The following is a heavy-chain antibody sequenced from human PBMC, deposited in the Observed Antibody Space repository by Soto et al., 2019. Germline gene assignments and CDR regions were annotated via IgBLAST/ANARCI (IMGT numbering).Heavy chain of an antibody. V-gene: IGHV4-30-2*01. CDR2: IYHSGST. J-gene: IGHJ5*02. CDR3: ARVPDR. D-gene: IGHD2-2*01. CDR1: GGSISSGGYS. Sequence: PSETLSLTCAVSGGSISSGGYSWSWIRQPPGKGLEWIGYIYHSGSTYYDPSLKSRVTISVDRSKNQFSLKLSSVTAADTAVYYCARVPDRWGQGTLVTVAS.